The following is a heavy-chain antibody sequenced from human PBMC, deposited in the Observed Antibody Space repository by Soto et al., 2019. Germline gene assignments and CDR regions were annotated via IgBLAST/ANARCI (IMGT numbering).Heavy chain of an antibody. Sequence: PSQTLSLTCAISGGSVSSISAAWSWFRQSPSRGLEWLGRTCYRSKWYYDYAISVKSRIIINPDTSKNQFSLQLNSVTPEDTGVYYCAREGIPNYFYMHVSAKATTVTRSS. D-gene: IGHD3-10*01. V-gene: IGHV6-1*01. J-gene: IGHJ6*03. CDR1: GGSVSSISAA. CDR2: TCYRSKWYY. CDR3: AREGIPNYFYMHV.